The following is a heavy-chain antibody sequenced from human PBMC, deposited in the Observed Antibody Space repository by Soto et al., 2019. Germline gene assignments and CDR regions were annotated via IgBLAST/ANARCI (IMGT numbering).Heavy chain of an antibody. J-gene: IGHJ5*02. Sequence: GGSMRPSCAAFGVPFITYSMNWVRQAPGKGLEWVSSIGSSTSYIYYADSVKGRFTISRDNAKNTLFLQMNSLRVDDTGIYYCTRDRRISGFDPWGQGTLVTVSS. V-gene: IGHV3-21*01. CDR3: TRDRRISGFDP. CDR1: GVPFITYS. D-gene: IGHD3-16*02. CDR2: IGSSTSYI.